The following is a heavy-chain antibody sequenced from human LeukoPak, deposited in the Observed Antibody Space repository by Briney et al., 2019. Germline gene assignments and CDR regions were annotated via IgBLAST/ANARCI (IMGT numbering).Heavy chain of an antibody. CDR3: ARHGEECSSSSCYAAPNNWLDP. CDR2: INPNSGAT. D-gene: IGHD6-13*01. J-gene: IGHJ5*02. V-gene: IGHV1-2*02. Sequence: ASVKVSCETSGYSFIDFYIYWVRQAPGQGLEWMGWINPNSGATKSAQKFEARVTMTRDTSVTTAYMELTSLKSDDTAVYYCARHGEECSSSSCYAAPNNWLDPWGQGTLVTVAS. CDR1: GYSFIDFY.